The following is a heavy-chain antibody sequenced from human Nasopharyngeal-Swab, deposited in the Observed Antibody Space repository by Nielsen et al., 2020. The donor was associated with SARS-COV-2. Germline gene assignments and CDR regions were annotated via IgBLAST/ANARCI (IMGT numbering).Heavy chain of an antibody. D-gene: IGHD1-1*01. CDR1: GYSFTGYW. CDR3: ARNPGRAWNDY. CDR2: VDPSDSYT. J-gene: IGHJ4*02. V-gene: IGHV5-10-1*01. Sequence: KVSCKGFGYSFTGYWITWVRQMPGKGLEWMGRVDPSDSYTNYSPSFQGHVTISADKSISTAYLQWSSLKASDTAMYYCARNPGRAWNDYWGQGTLVSVSS.